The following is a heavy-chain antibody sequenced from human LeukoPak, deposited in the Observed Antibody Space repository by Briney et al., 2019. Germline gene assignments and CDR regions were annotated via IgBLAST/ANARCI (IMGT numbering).Heavy chain of an antibody. J-gene: IGHJ4*02. Sequence: PGGPLRLSCAASGFTFSRYAMNWVRQAPGKGLEWVSSISSSSSYIYYADSVKGRFTISRDNAKNSLYLQMNSLRAEDTAVYYCAREVIAVAGFDYWGQGTLVTVSS. CDR1: GFTFSRYA. V-gene: IGHV3-21*01. CDR3: AREVIAVAGFDY. D-gene: IGHD6-19*01. CDR2: ISSSSSYI.